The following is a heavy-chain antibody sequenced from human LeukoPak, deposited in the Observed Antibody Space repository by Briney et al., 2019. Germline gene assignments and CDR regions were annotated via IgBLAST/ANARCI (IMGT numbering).Heavy chain of an antibody. V-gene: IGHV3-21*03. D-gene: IGHD2-15*01. Sequence: GGSLRLSCTASGFTFSSYSMNWVRQAPGKGLEWVSSISSSSSYIYYADSVKGRFTISRDNAKNSLCLQMNSLRAEDTAVYYCARDKSGYLDYWGQGTLVTVSS. CDR3: ARDKSGYLDY. CDR2: ISSSSSYI. J-gene: IGHJ4*02. CDR1: GFTFSSYS.